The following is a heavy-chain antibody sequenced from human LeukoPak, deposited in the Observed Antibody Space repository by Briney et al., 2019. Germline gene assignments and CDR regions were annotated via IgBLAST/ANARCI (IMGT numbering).Heavy chain of an antibody. J-gene: IGHJ4*02. D-gene: IGHD2-2*01. V-gene: IGHV4-59*08. CDR1: GGSISSYY. CDR2: IYHSGST. Sequence: PSETLSLTCTVSGGSISSYYWSWIRQPPGKGLEWIGSIYHSGSTYYNPSLKSRVTISVDTSKNQFSLKLSSVTAADTAVYYCARFVVVPAAILYWGQGTLVTVSS. CDR3: ARFVVVPAAILY.